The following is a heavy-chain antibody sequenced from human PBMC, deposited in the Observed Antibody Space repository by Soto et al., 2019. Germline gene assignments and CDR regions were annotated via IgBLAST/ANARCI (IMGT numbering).Heavy chain of an antibody. V-gene: IGHV3-23*01. CDR3: AKERRAAGNYGFYSDF. D-gene: IGHD1-7*01. J-gene: IGHJ4*02. CDR2: SSATGAGT. Sequence: GGSMRLSCAASGLTFSSYGMSWVRQAPGKGLEWVSFSSATGAGTYYADSVKGRFTISRDNSKNTLYQKMTSLRADDTAVYYCAKERRAAGNYGFYSDFWGQGALVTVSS. CDR1: GLTFSSYG.